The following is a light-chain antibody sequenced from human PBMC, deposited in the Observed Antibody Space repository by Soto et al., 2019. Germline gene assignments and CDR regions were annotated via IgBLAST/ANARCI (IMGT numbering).Light chain of an antibody. CDR1: QSVSSY. CDR2: DAS. Sequence: EIVLTQSPATLSLSPGERATLSCRASQSVSSYLAWYQQKPGQAPRLLIYDASNRATGIPARFSGSGSGTDFTLXXSSLEPEDFAIYYCQQRSNWPPVTFGGGTKVEIK. J-gene: IGKJ4*01. CDR3: QQRSNWPPVT. V-gene: IGKV3-11*01.